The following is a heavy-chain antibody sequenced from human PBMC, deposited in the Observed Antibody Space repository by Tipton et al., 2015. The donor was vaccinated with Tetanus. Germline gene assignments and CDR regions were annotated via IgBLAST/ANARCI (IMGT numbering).Heavy chain of an antibody. CDR3: ARHQSGYFSPLDY. CDR2: IYESGDT. V-gene: IGHV4-39*01. CDR1: GGSIRGGTFY. J-gene: IGHJ4*02. D-gene: IGHD3-3*01. Sequence: TLSLTCTVSGGSIRGGTFYWGWIRQPPGQGLEWIGSIYESGDTYYIPSLKSRVTISVDTSKNQFSLNLNSMAAADTGVYYCARHQSGYFSPLDYWGQGNLVTVSS.